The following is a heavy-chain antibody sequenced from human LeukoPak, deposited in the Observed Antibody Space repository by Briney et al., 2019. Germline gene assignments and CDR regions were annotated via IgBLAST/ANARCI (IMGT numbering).Heavy chain of an antibody. D-gene: IGHD4-17*01. Sequence: SETLSLTCTVSGGSINSSYWSWIRQPAGKGLEWIGRIYPGGSTNYNPSLKSRVTISVDTSKNQFSLKLSSVTAADTAVYYCARVDDYGDSFFDYWGQGTLVTVSS. J-gene: IGHJ4*02. CDR1: GGSINSSY. CDR3: ARVDDYGDSFFDY. CDR2: IYPGGST. V-gene: IGHV4-4*07.